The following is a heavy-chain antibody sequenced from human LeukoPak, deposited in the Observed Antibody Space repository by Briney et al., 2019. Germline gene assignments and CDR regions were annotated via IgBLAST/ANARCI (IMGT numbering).Heavy chain of an antibody. J-gene: IGHJ4*02. CDR1: GFSFSSYA. D-gene: IGHD2-21*02. CDR3: ARGLTQIPRLATGLGH. Sequence: PGRSLRLSCAASGFSFSSYAMHWVRQAPGKGLEWVAVIWYDGGNKYYADSVKGRFTISRDNSKNTLYLGMNSLRAEDTAVYYCARGLTQIPRLATGLGHWGQGTLVTVSS. V-gene: IGHV3-33*01. CDR2: IWYDGGNK.